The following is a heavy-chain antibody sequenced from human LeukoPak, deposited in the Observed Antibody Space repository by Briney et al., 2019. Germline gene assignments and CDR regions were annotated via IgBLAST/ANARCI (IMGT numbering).Heavy chain of an antibody. Sequence: GESLKISCKGSGYTVTNYWIGWVRQVPGKGLEWMGIIYPGDSDTNYSPSFQGQVTISVDKSISTAYLQWSSLKASDTAMYYCARRESSGSIDDWGQGTLVTVPS. CDR1: GYTVTNYW. D-gene: IGHD6-19*01. V-gene: IGHV5-51*01. CDR3: ARRESSGSIDD. CDR2: IYPGDSDT. J-gene: IGHJ4*02.